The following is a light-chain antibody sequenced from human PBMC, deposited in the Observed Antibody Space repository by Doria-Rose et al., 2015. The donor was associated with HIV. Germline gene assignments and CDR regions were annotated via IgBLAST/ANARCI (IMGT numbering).Light chain of an antibody. CDR3: QQSYRTPRT. V-gene: IGKV1-39*01. J-gene: IGKJ1*01. CDR2: AAS. Sequence: QSPSSLPASVGDRVTITCRASQSISNYLNWYQQKPGKAPKLLIYAASSLKSGVPSRFSGSGSGTDFTLTISSLQPEDFATYYCQQSYRTPRTFGQGTKVEIK. CDR1: QSISNY.